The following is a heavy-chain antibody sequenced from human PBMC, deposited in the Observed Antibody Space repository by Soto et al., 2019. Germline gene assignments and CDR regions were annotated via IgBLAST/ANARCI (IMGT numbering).Heavy chain of an antibody. D-gene: IGHD3-22*01. CDR2: IIPIFGTA. J-gene: IGHJ4*02. CDR1: GGTFSSYA. V-gene: IGHV1-69*06. Sequence: SVKVSCKASGGTFSSYAISWVRQAPGQGLEWMGGIIPIFGTANYAQKFQGRVTITADKSTSTAYMELSSLRSEDTAVYYCARSEYYYDSSGYYQDFDYWGQGTLVTVSS. CDR3: ARSEYYYDSSGYYQDFDY.